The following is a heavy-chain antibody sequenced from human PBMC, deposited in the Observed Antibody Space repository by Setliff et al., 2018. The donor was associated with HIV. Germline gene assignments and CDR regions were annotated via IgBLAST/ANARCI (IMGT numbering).Heavy chain of an antibody. CDR2: ISAYNGKT. D-gene: IGHD7-27*01. V-gene: IGHV1-18*01. CDR3: ARQLSNSLES. J-gene: IGHJ4*02. CDR1: GYTFTSFG. Sequence: GASVKVSCKAYGYTFTSFGISWVRQAPGQGLEWMGWISAYNGKTNYAQKFQGRATMTTDTSTNTAYMELRSLRSDDTALYYCARQLSNSLESWGQGSLVTVSS.